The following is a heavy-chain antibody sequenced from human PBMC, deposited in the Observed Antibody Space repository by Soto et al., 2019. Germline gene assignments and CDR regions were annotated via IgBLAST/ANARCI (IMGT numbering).Heavy chain of an antibody. CDR2: IYGNGGGI. V-gene: IGHV3-23*01. D-gene: IGHD2-21*01. J-gene: IGHJ4*02. CDR3: AKDAVYNDGLWLMDH. Sequence: PSETLRLSCTASGLPHSSFAMMWVRQAPGKGLECVSGIYGNGGGIEYADSVKGRFTISRDNSKNTVYLQMTDLRADDTAVYYCAKDAVYNDGLWLMDHWGQGTQVTVSS. CDR1: GLPHSSFA.